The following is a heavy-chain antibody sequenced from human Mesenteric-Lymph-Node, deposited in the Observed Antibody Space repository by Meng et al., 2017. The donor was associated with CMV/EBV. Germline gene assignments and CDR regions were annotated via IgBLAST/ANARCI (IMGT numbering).Heavy chain of an antibody. J-gene: IGHJ6*02. V-gene: IGHV1-69*05. D-gene: IGHD3-9*01. Sequence: ISWGRRGPGERLECRGGLIPIVGTASYAHRFQGRVTIPTNESTSTAYMELSSLRDENTAVYYCARVYDSLTAKLTNNAYYYDGMDVWGQGTTVTVSS. CDR2: LIPIVGTA. CDR3: ARVYDSLTAKLTNNAYYYDGMDV.